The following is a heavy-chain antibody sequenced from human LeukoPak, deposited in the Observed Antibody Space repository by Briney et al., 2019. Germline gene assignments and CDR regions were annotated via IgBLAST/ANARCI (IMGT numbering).Heavy chain of an antibody. D-gene: IGHD3-10*01. CDR3: AKYYYGSGSYYKPYHFDY. V-gene: IGHV3-23*01. Sequence: PGGSLGLSCAASGFTFSSYAMSWVRQAPGKGLEWVSAISGSGGSTYYADSVKGRFTISRDNSKNTLYLQMNSLRAEDTAVYYCAKYYYGSGSYYKPYHFDYWGQGTLVTVSS. J-gene: IGHJ4*02. CDR1: GFTFSSYA. CDR2: ISGSGGST.